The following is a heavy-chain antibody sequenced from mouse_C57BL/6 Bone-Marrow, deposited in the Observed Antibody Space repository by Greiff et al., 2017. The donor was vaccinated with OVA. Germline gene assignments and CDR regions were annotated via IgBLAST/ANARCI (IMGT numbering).Heavy chain of an antibody. Sequence: VQLQQPGPELVKPGASVQISCKASGYSFTGYYMNWVKQSPAKSLEWIGEINPSTGGTTYNQKFKAKATLTVYKSSSTAYMQLKSLTSEDSAVYNCARGGTSPFAYWGQGTLVTVSA. J-gene: IGHJ3*01. CDR3: ARGGTSPFAY. D-gene: IGHD4-1*01. V-gene: IGHV1-42*01. CDR1: GYSFTGYY. CDR2: INPSTGGT.